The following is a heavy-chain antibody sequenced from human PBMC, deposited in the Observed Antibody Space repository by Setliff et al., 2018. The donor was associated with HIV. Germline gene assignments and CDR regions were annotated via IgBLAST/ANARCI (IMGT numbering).Heavy chain of an antibody. D-gene: IGHD2-21*02. Sequence: SVKVSCKASGGAFSSYALSWVRQAPGQGLEWMGGIIPIFGTANYAQKFQGRVTITADESTSTAYMELSSLRSEDTAVYYCAAGYCGGDCYSRQSYFDYWGQGTPVTVSS. CDR3: AAGYCGGDCYSRQSYFDY. V-gene: IGHV1-69*13. CDR2: IIPIFGTA. J-gene: IGHJ4*02. CDR1: GGAFSSYA.